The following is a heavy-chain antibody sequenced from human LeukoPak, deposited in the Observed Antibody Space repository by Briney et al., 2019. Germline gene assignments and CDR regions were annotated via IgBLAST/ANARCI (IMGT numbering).Heavy chain of an antibody. Sequence: GGSLRLSCAASGFTFSSYWMSWVRQAPGKGLEWVANIKQDGSEKYYVDSVKGRFTISRDNAKNSLYLQMNSLRAEDTAVYYCARDTKRITMIVVVQGAFDIWGQGTMVTVSS. CDR3: ARDTKRITMIVVVQGAFDI. J-gene: IGHJ3*02. D-gene: IGHD3-22*01. CDR1: GFTFSSYW. V-gene: IGHV3-7*01. CDR2: IKQDGSEK.